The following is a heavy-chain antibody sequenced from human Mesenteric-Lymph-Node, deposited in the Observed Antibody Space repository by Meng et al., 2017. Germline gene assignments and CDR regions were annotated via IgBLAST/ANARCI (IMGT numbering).Heavy chain of an antibody. CDR2: VRYSGTA. J-gene: IGHJ4*02. CDR3: ARHVYGDSYGF. CDR1: VDYLDNSDFF. Sequence: LQASGHELWKTPRALSQPSVVIVDYLDNSDFFWDWSRQPPGKGLEWIGSVRYSGTAYYNPSLTSRVTISVDTSKNQFSLNLSSLTAADTAVYYCARHVYGDSYGFWGQGTLVTVSS. D-gene: IGHD4-17*01. V-gene: IGHV4-39*01.